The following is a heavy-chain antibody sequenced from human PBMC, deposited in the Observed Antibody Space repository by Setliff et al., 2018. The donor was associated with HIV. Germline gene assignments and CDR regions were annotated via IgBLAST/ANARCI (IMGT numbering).Heavy chain of an antibody. J-gene: IGHJ3*02. CDR1: GYSFTSYW. V-gene: IGHV5-51*01. CDR3: ARQEDPDSSGYYSAGAFDI. Sequence: LGESLKISCKGSGYSFTSYWIGWVRQMPGKGLEWMGIIYPGDSDTRYSPSFQGQVTISADKSISTAYLQWSSLKASDTAMYYCARQEDPDSSGYYSAGAFDIWGQGTMVTVSS. D-gene: IGHD3-22*01. CDR2: IYPGDSDT.